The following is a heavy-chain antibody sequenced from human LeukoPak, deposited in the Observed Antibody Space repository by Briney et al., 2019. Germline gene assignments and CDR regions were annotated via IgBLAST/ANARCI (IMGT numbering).Heavy chain of an antibody. J-gene: IGHJ4*02. CDR2: INHSGST. CDR3: ARGNYDYVWGGIDY. D-gene: IGHD3-16*01. Sequence: PSETLSLTCAVYGGSFSGYYWSWIRQPPGKGLEWIGEINHSGSTNYNPSLKSRVTISVDTSKNQFSLKLSSVTAADTAMYYCARGNYDYVWGGIDYWGQGTLVTVSS. CDR1: GGSFSGYY. V-gene: IGHV4-34*01.